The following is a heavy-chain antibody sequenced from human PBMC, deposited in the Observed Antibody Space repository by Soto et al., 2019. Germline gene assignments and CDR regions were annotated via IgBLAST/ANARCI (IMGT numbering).Heavy chain of an antibody. CDR3: AKDVR. Sequence: GGSLRLSCAASGFTFSTHWMSWVRQAPGKGLEWVANINDDGSERNYADSVRGRFSVSRDNAKNSLFLQMNGLRVEDTALYYCAKDVRRGQGTQVTVSS. CDR2: INDDGSER. J-gene: IGHJ4*02. CDR1: GFTFSTHW. V-gene: IGHV3-7*05.